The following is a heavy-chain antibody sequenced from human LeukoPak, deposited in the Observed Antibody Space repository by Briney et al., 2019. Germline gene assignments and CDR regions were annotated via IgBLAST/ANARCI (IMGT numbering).Heavy chain of an antibody. V-gene: IGHV3-74*01. Sequence: TGGSLRLSCAASGFTFSSYWMNWVRQAPGKGLVWVSRIASDGNSTTYADSVKGRFSISRDNVKNTLYLQMNSLRVEDTAVYYCARGRPHGNDYWGQGTLVTVSS. CDR1: GFTFSSYW. CDR2: IASDGNST. J-gene: IGHJ4*02. CDR3: ARGRPHGNDY. D-gene: IGHD4-23*01.